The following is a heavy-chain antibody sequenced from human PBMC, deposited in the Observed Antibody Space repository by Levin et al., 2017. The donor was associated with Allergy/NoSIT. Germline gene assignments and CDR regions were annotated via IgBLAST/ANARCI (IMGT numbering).Heavy chain of an antibody. V-gene: IGHV3-15*01. CDR1: GFTFSNAW. D-gene: IGHD3-10*01. J-gene: IGHJ4*02. CDR2: IKSKTDGGTT. CDR3: TTGLWVGSGDY. Sequence: PGGSLRLSCAASGFTFSNAWMSWVRQAPGKGLEWVGRIKSKTDGGTTDYAAPVKGRFTISRDDSKNTLYLQMNSLKAEDTAVYYCTTGLWVGSGDYWGQGTLVTVSS.